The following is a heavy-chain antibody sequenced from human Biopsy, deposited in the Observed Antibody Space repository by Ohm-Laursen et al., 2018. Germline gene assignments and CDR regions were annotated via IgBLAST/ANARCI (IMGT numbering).Heavy chain of an antibody. V-gene: IGHV1-18*01. CDR2: ITAYNGDA. Sequence: ASPKPSCTTSGYTFSNYGITWGRQAPGQGLEWTGWITAYNGDANYAQNLHGRVTMTTDTSTSTAYMELRCMRSDDTAVYYFARDRFPHVTIFGLVTLEYWGQGTLVTVSS. J-gene: IGHJ4*02. D-gene: IGHD3-3*01. CDR1: GYTFSNYG. CDR3: ARDRFPHVTIFGLVTLEY.